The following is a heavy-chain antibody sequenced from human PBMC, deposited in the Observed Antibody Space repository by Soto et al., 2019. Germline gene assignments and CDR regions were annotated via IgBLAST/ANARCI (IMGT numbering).Heavy chain of an antibody. J-gene: IGHJ4*02. CDR2: IKQDGSEK. V-gene: IGHV3-7*01. CDR1: GSSFTSYA. CDR3: ARVRFLEYYFDY. D-gene: IGHD3-3*01. Sequence: GGSLRLSCGASGSSFTSYAIHWVRQAPGKGLEWVANIKQDGSEKYYVDSVKGRFTISRDNAKNSLYLQMNSLRAEDTAVYYCARVRFLEYYFDYWGQGTLVTVSS.